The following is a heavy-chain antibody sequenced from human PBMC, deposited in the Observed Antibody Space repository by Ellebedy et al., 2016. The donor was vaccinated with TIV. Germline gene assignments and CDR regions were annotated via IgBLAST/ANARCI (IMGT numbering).Heavy chain of an antibody. V-gene: IGHV3-30*09. J-gene: IGHJ4*02. D-gene: IGHD4-23*01. Sequence: GESLKISCATSGFTFSNYAVHWVRQAPGKGLEWVAVISYDGNIKYYADSMKGRFAISRGNFKNTLYLQMNSLKTEDTAVYYCTTDRLRWYFRAYWGQGTLVTVSS. CDR2: ISYDGNIK. CDR3: TTDRLRWYFRAY. CDR1: GFTFSNYA.